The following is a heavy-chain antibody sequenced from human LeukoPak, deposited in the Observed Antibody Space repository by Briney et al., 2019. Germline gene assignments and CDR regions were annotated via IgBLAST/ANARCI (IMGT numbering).Heavy chain of an antibody. J-gene: IGHJ1*01. CDR2: INHSGST. CDR1: GDYISSSSYY. CDR3: ARRAGRYCSSTSCYLGYFQH. Sequence: SETLSLTCAVSGDYISSSSYYWGWIRQSPGTGLEWIGEINHSGSTNYNPSLKSRVTISVDTSKNQFSLKLSSVTAADTAVYYCARRAGRYCSSTSCYLGYFQHWGQGTLVTVSS. D-gene: IGHD2-2*01. V-gene: IGHV4-39*07.